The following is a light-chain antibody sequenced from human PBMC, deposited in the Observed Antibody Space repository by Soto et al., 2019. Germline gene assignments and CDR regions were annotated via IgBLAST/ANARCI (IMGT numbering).Light chain of an antibody. V-gene: IGKV1-5*01. CDR1: QSISTW. CDR2: DAF. Sequence: MTQSPSTLSASVGARVTITCRASQSISTWLAWYQQKPGKAPKLLIYDAFSLESGVPSRFSGSGSGTEFTLTISSLQPDDFATYYCQQYNTFWSFGQGTKVDNK. J-gene: IGKJ1*01. CDR3: QQYNTFWS.